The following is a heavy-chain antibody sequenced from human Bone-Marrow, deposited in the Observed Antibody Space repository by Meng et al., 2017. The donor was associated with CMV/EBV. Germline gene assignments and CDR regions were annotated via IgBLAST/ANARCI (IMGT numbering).Heavy chain of an antibody. CDR1: GFTFSSYG. Sequence: GESLKISCAASGFTFSSYGMHWVRQAPGKGLEWVAFIRYDGSNKYYADSVKGRFTISRDNSKNTLYLQMNSLRAEDTAVYYCAKDPATPLEYDFWSGYFYYYYGMDVWGQGTTVTVSS. CDR3: AKDPATPLEYDFWSGYFYYYYGMDV. J-gene: IGHJ6*02. V-gene: IGHV3-30*02. CDR2: IRYDGSNK. D-gene: IGHD3-3*01.